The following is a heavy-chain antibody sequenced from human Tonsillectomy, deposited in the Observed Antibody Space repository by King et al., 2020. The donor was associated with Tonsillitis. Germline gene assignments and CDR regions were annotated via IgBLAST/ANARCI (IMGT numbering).Heavy chain of an antibody. J-gene: IGHJ4*02. CDR2: INSDGSSP. Sequence: VQLVESGGGLVQPGGSLRLSCAASGFTFSSYWMHWVRQAPGKGLGWVSRINSDGSSPGYADSVKGRFTISRDNAKNTLYLQMNSLRAEDKAVYYCARIAPQLGVFDYWGQGTLVTVSS. CDR3: ARIAPQLGVFDY. V-gene: IGHV3-74*01. D-gene: IGHD6-6*01. CDR1: GFTFSSYW.